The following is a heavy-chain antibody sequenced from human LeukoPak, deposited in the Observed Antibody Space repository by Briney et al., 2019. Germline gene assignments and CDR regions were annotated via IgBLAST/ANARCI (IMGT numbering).Heavy chain of an antibody. Sequence: ASVKVSCKASGYTFTSYYMHWVRQAPGQGLEWMGWISAYNGNTNYAQKLRGRVTMTTDTSTSTAYMELRSLRSDDTAVYYCARETGDYYGSGDPDYWGQGTLVTASS. J-gene: IGHJ4*01. CDR2: ISAYNGNT. CDR1: GYTFTSYY. D-gene: IGHD3-10*01. V-gene: IGHV1-18*04. CDR3: ARETGDYYGSGDPDY.